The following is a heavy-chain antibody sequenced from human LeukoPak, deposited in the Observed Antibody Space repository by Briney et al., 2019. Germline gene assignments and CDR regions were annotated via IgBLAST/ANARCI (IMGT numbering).Heavy chain of an antibody. J-gene: IGHJ4*02. CDR1: GGSISSYY. D-gene: IGHD3-10*01. CDR2: IYTSGST. Sequence: SETLSLTCTVSGGSISSYYWSWIRQPAGKELEWIGRIYTSGSTNYNPSLKSRVTMSVDTSKNQCSLKLNSVTAADTAVYYCARDHPLSAGAFDYWGQGTLVTVSS. CDR3: ARDHPLSAGAFDY. V-gene: IGHV4-4*07.